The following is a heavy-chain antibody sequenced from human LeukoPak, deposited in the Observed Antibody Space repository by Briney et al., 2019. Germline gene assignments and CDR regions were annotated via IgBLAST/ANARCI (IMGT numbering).Heavy chain of an antibody. CDR1: GFTFSSYA. CDR2: ISYDGSNK. CDR3: ARDVARYCSSTSCFDAFDI. J-gene: IGHJ3*02. V-gene: IGHV3-30-3*01. D-gene: IGHD2-2*01. Sequence: PGGSLRLSCAASGFTFSSYAMHWVRQAPGKGLEWVAVISYDGSNKYYADSVKGRFTISRDNSKNTLYLQMNSLRAEDTAVYYCARDVARYCSSTSCFDAFDIWGQGTMVTVSS.